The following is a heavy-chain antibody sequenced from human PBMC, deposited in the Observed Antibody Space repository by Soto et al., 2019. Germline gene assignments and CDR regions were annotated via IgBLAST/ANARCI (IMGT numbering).Heavy chain of an antibody. CDR1: GGSLSNFG. V-gene: IGHV1-69*12. CDR2: IIPVFGTP. D-gene: IGHD3-22*01. Sequence: QVQLVQSGAEVKKPGSSVKVSCTASGGSLSNFGISWVRQAPGQGLEWMGAIIPVFGTPNYAQKFQDRVTINADESTTTVYMEVRSLTSEDTAVYYCARGDATKIVVTTYYAMDVWDQGTTVTVSS. J-gene: IGHJ6*02. CDR3: ARGDATKIVVTTYYAMDV.